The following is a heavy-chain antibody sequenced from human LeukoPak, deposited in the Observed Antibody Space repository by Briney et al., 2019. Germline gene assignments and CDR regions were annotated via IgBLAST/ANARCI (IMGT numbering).Heavy chain of an antibody. J-gene: IGHJ4*02. CDR2: ISGSGGST. D-gene: IGHD3-10*01. CDR3: AKGLNYYGSGSPHPYYFDY. CDR1: GGSISSSSYY. Sequence: ETLSLTCPVSGGSISSSSYYWGWIRQAPGKGLEWVSAISGSGGSTYYADSVKGRFTISRDNSKNTLYLQMNSLRAEDTAVYYCAKGLNYYGSGSPHPYYFDYWGQGTLVTVSS. V-gene: IGHV3-23*01.